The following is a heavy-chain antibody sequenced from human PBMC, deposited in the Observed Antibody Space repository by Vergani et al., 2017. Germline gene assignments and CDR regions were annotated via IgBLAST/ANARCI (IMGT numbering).Heavy chain of an antibody. D-gene: IGHD2-2*02. J-gene: IGHJ4*02. CDR1: GFALNRHA. Sequence: VQLVESGGGLVQPGGSLRLSCVVSGFALNRHAMYWVRQAPGKGLEWVLGISFDGTNEYYPDLVKGRFTISRDIAKNTLYLQVRSLRLEDTGVYHCVRDRGLCTGGRCYTEAWDYWGQGTPVTVSS. CDR3: VRDRGLCTGGRCYTEAWDY. CDR2: ISFDGTNE. V-gene: IGHV3-30-3*01.